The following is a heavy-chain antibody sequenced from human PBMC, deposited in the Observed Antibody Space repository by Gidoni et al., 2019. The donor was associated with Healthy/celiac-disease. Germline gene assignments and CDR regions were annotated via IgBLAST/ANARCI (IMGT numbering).Heavy chain of an antibody. CDR3: ARDGGVVLPRGHYGMDV. CDR2: IIPILGIA. J-gene: IGHJ6*02. CDR1: GGTFSSYA. Sequence: QVQLVQSGAEVKKPGSSVKVSCKASGGTFSSYAISWVRQAPGQGLEWMGRIIPILGIANYAQKFQGRVTITADKSTSTAYMELSSLRSEDTAVYYCARDGGVVLPRGHYGMDVWGQGTTVTVSS. V-gene: IGHV1-69*04. D-gene: IGHD2-21*01.